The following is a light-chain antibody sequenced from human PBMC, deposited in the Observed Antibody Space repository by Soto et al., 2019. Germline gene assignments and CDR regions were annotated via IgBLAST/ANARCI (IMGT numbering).Light chain of an antibody. Sequence: IKMYMSPSTLSAYMGDGVTITCRASQSISSWLAWYQQKPGKAPKLLIYKASTLESGVPSRFSGSGSGTEFTLTISSLQTDDFATYYCHQYNSYWTFGQGTMVDVK. CDR3: HQYNSYWT. J-gene: IGKJ1*01. CDR2: KAS. CDR1: QSISSW. V-gene: IGKV1-5*03.